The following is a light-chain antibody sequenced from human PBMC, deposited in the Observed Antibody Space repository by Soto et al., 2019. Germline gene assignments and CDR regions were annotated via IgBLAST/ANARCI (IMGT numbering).Light chain of an antibody. J-gene: IGLJ2*01. CDR2: EGT. V-gene: IGLV2-23*01. Sequence: QSALTQPASVSGSPGQSITISCTGTSSDVGSYNLVSWYQQHPGKAPKLMIYEGTKRPSGVSNRFSGSKSGNTASLTISGLQAEDEADYYGCAYAGGDIDVVFGGVTNLTVL. CDR3: CAYAGGDIDVV. CDR1: SSDVGSYNL.